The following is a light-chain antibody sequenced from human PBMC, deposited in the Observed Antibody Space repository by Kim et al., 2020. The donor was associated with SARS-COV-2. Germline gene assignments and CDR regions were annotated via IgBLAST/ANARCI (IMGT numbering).Light chain of an antibody. CDR2: GKN. Sequence: SSELTQDPAVSVALGQTVRITCQGDSLRSYYASWYQQKPGQAPVLVIYGKNNRPSGSPDRFSGSSSGNTASLTITGAQAEDEADYYCNYLESSGNHWGFG. CDR1: SLRSYY. J-gene: IGLJ3*02. V-gene: IGLV3-19*01. CDR3: NYLESSGNHWG.